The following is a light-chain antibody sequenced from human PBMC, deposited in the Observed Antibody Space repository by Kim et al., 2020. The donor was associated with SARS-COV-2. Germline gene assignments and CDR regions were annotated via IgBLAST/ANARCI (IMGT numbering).Light chain of an antibody. V-gene: IGKV1-39*01. Sequence: SGSVGDRVTITCRASQSISNYLNLYQQKPGKAPKLLIYAASSLQSGVPSRFSGSGSGTEFTLTISSLQREDFATYYCQQSYRTPYTSGQGTKLEI. CDR2: AAS. J-gene: IGKJ2*01. CDR1: QSISNY. CDR3: QQSYRTPYT.